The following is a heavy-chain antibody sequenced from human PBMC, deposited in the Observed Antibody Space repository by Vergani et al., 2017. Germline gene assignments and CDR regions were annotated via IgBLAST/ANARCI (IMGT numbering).Heavy chain of an antibody. CDR2: INPNSGGT. CDR3: ARVGTSSNRDYFDY. J-gene: IGHJ4*02. V-gene: IGHV1-2*02. Sequence: QVQLVQSGAEVKKPGSSVKVSCKASGATFRSNTISWVRQVPGQGLEWMGWINPNSGGTNYAQKFQGMVTMTRDTSISTAYMELSNLRSDDTAVYYCARVGTSSNRDYFDYWGQGTLVTVSS. CDR1: GATFRSNT. D-gene: IGHD2-2*01.